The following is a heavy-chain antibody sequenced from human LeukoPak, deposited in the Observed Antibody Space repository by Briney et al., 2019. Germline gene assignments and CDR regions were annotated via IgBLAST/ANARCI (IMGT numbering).Heavy chain of an antibody. CDR1: GGSISSYY. CDR2: IYYSGST. CDR3: AREAYSSGWDFLDY. J-gene: IGHJ4*02. V-gene: IGHV4-59*01. D-gene: IGHD6-19*01. Sequence: SETLSLTCTVSGGSISSYYWSWIRQPPGKGLEWIAYIYYSGSTNYNPSLKSRVTISVDTSKNQFSLKLSSVTAADTAVYYCAREAYSSGWDFLDYWGQGTLVTVSS.